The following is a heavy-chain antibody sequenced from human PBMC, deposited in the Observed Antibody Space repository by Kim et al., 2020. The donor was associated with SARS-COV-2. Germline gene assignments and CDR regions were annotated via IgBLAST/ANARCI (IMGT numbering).Heavy chain of an antibody. D-gene: IGHD2-15*01. CDR2: SRNKANSYST. CDR3: ASPRYCSGGSCYSS. CDR1: GLTFSDHH. J-gene: IGHJ5*02. Sequence: GGSLRLSCAASGLTFSDHHMDWVRQAPGKGLEWVGRSRNKANSYSTEYAASVRGRFSISRDDSANSLYLQMNSLKTGDTAVYYCASPRYCSGGSCYSSWGQGTLVTVSS. V-gene: IGHV3-72*01.